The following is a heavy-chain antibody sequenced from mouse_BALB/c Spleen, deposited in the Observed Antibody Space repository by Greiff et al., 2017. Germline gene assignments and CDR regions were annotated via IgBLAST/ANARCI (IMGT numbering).Heavy chain of an antibody. J-gene: IGHJ4*01. CDR1: GYTFTSYT. Sequence: QVQLQQSGAELARPGASVKMSCKASGYTFTSYTMHWVKQRPGQGLEWIGYINPSSGYTNYNQKFKDKATLTADKSSSTAYMQLSSLTSEDSAVYYCASEVRWRYYAMDYWGQGTSVTVSS. D-gene: IGHD2-14*01. CDR2: INPSSGYT. CDR3: ASEVRWRYYAMDY. V-gene: IGHV1-4*01.